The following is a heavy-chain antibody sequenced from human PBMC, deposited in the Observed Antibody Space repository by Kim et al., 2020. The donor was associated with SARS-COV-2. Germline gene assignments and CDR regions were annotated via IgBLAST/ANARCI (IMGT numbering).Heavy chain of an antibody. D-gene: IGHD4-4*01. CDR2: INAGNGNT. Sequence: ASVKVSCKASGYTFTSYAMHWVRQAPGQRLEWMGWINAGNGNTKYSQKFQGRVTITRDTSASTAYMELSSLRSEDTAVYYCARGTVTTVTTYFDYWGQGTLVTVSS. CDR3: ARGTVTTVTTYFDY. J-gene: IGHJ4*02. CDR1: GYTFTSYA. V-gene: IGHV1-3*01.